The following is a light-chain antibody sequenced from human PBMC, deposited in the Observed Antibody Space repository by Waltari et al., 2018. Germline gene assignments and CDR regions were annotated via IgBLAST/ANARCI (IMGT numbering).Light chain of an antibody. CDR2: QDT. Sequence: SYELTQSPSVSVSPGQTATITCSGDKLGDKYVCWYQQKPGQSPVMVIYQDTKRPSGFPDRFSGSNSGNTATLTISGTQALDEADYYCQSWDSTTVVFGGGTKLTVL. CDR1: KLGDKY. CDR3: QSWDSTTVV. V-gene: IGLV3-1*01. J-gene: IGLJ2*01.